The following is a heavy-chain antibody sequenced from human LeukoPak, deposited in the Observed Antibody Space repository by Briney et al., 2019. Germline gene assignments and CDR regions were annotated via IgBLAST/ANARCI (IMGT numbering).Heavy chain of an antibody. J-gene: IGHJ4*02. Sequence: GSLRLSCAASGFTFSSYSMSWVRQAPGRGLELVANIKQDGSEKYYVDSVKGRFTISRDNAKNSLYLQMNSLRAEDTAVYYCARNQRRLDYWGQGTLVTVSS. CDR2: IKQDGSEK. V-gene: IGHV3-7*01. CDR3: ARNQRRLDY. CDR1: GFTFSSYS. D-gene: IGHD1-14*01.